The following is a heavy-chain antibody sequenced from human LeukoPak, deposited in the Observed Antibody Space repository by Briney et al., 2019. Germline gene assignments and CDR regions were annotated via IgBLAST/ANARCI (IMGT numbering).Heavy chain of an antibody. D-gene: IGHD3-16*01. CDR3: AIRRSAYYGAFDI. CDR2: IYYSGST. Sequence: PSETLSLTCTVSGGSISTTSYYWSWIRQPPGRGLEWIGNIYYSGSTYYNPSLKSRVTISVDRSKTQFSLKVTSVTAADTAVYYSAIRRSAYYGAFDIWGQGRMVTVSS. V-gene: IGHV4-39*01. J-gene: IGHJ3*02. CDR1: GGSISTTSYY.